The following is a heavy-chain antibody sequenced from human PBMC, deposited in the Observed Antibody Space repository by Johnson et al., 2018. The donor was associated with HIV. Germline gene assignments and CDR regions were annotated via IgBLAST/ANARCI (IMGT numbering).Heavy chain of an antibody. Sequence: VQLVESGGGVVRPGGSLRLSCAASGFTFSTYAMSWIRQAPGKGLEWVSYISSSGSTIYYADSVKGRFTISRDNAKNTLYLQMNSLRAEDTAVYYCTTEQWLDGDAFDIWGQGTMVTVSS. V-gene: IGHV3-48*04. D-gene: IGHD6-19*01. CDR1: GFTFSTYA. CDR2: ISSSGSTI. J-gene: IGHJ3*02. CDR3: TTEQWLDGDAFDI.